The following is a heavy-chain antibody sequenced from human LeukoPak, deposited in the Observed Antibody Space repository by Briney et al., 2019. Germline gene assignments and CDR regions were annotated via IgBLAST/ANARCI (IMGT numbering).Heavy chain of an antibody. CDR1: GYTFTGYY. CDR3: AREEAEYYFDY. J-gene: IGHJ4*02. Sequence: ASVKVSCKASGYTFTGYYMHWVRQAPGQGLEWMGIINPSGGSTSYAQKFQGRVTMTRDTSTSTVYMELSGLRSEDTAVYYCAREEAEYYFDYWGQGTLVTVSS. V-gene: IGHV1-46*01. CDR2: INPSGGST.